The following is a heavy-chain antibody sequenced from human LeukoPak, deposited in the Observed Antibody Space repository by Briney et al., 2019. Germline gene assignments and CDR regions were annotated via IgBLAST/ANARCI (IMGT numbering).Heavy chain of an antibody. J-gene: IGHJ4*02. Sequence: SVKVPCKASGGTFSSYAVSWVRQAPGQGLEWMGGIIPIFDTANYAQKFQGRVTITADESTSTAYMELSSLRSEDTAVYYCARGGKDSNQYFDYWGQGTLVTVSS. CDR1: GGTFSSYA. CDR3: ARGGKDSNQYFDY. CDR2: IIPIFDTA. V-gene: IGHV1-69*13. D-gene: IGHD4-11*01.